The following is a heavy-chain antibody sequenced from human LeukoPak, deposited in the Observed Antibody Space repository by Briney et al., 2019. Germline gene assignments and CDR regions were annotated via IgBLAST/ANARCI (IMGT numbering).Heavy chain of an antibody. CDR2: ISADNGNT. Sequence: ASVKVSCKASGYTLPSHGISWVRQAPGQGLEWMGWISADNGNTNYAQKLQCRVTMTTETSTSTAYMELRSLRSDDTAVYCGARDYGGNSGRMDVWGQGTTVTVSS. D-gene: IGHD4-23*01. V-gene: IGHV1-18*01. J-gene: IGHJ6*02. CDR1: GYTLPSHG. CDR3: ARDYGGNSGRMDV.